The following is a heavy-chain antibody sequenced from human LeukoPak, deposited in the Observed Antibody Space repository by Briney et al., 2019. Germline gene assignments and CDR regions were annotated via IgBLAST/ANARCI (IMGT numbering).Heavy chain of an antibody. Sequence: GGSLRLSCEASGFTFGDYWMHWVRQAPGXGLLWVSQINSDGSSTDYADSVKGRFTISRDNTKNTLYLQMNSLRAEDTAVYYCVRDNYGVDYWGQGTLVAVSS. CDR3: VRDNYGVDY. V-gene: IGHV3-74*01. CDR1: GFTFGDYW. CDR2: INSDGSST. J-gene: IGHJ4*02. D-gene: IGHD3-10*01.